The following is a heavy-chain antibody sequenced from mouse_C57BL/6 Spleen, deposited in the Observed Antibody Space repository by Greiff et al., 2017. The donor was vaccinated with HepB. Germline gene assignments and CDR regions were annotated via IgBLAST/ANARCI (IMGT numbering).Heavy chain of an antibody. V-gene: IGHV1-61*01. CDR2: IYPSDSET. CDR3: ARPPHYGSSFYYAMDY. CDR1: GYTFTSYW. D-gene: IGHD1-1*01. J-gene: IGHJ4*01. Sequence: VQLQQPGAELVRPGSSVKLSCKASGYTFTSYWMDWVKQRPGQGLEWIGNIYPSDSETHYNQKFKDKATLTVDKSSSTAYMQLSSLTSEDSAVYYCARPPHYGSSFYYAMDYWGQGTSVTVSS.